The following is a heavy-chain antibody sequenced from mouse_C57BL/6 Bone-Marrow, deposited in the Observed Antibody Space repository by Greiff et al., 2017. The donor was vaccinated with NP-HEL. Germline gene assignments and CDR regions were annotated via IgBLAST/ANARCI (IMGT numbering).Heavy chain of an antibody. CDR2: IWSGGST. V-gene: IGHV2-2*01. J-gene: IGHJ2*01. CDR3: ARRGPHYFDY. Sequence: QVQLQQSGPGLVQPSQSLSITCTVSGFSLTSYGVHWVRQSPGKGLEWLGVIWSGGSTDYNAAFISRLSISKDNSKSQVFFKMTSLQADDTAIYYWARRGPHYFDYWGQGTTLTVSS. CDR1: GFSLTSYG.